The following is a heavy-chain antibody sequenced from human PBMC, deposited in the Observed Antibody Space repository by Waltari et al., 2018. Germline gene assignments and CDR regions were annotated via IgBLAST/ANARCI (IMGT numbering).Heavy chain of an antibody. J-gene: IGHJ5*02. D-gene: IGHD3-9*01. CDR1: GGSISSSSYY. Sequence: QLQLQESGPGLVKPSETLSLTCTVSGGSISSSSYYWGWIRQPPGKGLEWIGSIYYSGSTYYTPSLKSRVTISVDTSKNQFSLKLSSVTAADTAVYYCARSYYDILTGYYDGHWFDPWGQGTLVTVSS. V-gene: IGHV4-39*07. CDR3: ARSYYDILTGYYDGHWFDP. CDR2: IYYSGST.